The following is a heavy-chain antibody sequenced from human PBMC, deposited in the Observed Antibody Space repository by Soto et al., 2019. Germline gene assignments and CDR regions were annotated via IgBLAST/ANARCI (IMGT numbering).Heavy chain of an antibody. J-gene: IGHJ4*02. V-gene: IGHV3-30*18. Sequence: QVQLVESGGGVVQPGRSLRLSCAASGFTFSSDGMHWVRQAPGKGLEWVAVMSNDGSHTSYADSAKGRFTISRDNSKNTLYLQTNSLRAEDSGIYYCTKVCSSSSYCYIIDYWGQGALVTVSS. CDR2: MSNDGSHT. CDR1: GFTFSSDG. D-gene: IGHD2-2*01. CDR3: TKVCSSSSYCYIIDY.